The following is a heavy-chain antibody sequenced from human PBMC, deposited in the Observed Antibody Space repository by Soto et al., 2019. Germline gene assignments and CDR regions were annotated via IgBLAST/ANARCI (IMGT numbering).Heavy chain of an antibody. CDR2: IGPSSGNT. J-gene: IGHJ4*02. CDR1: GYTFTSYT. Sequence: GASVKVSCKTSGYTFTSYTVSWVRQAPGQGLEWVGWIGPSSGNTDSARNLQGRVTMTTDTSTSTAYMELRSLRSDDTAVYYCARDTGNFFDYWGQGTLVTVSS. V-gene: IGHV1-18*01. CDR3: ARDTGNFFDY.